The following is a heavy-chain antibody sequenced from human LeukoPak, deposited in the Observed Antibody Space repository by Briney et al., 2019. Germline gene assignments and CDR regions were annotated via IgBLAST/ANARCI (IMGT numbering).Heavy chain of an antibody. CDR1: GGSISSGGYY. CDR3: ARDSRYSSGWGFDY. D-gene: IGHD6-19*01. Sequence: SQTLSLTCTVSGGSISSGGYYWSWIRQHPGKGLEWIGYIYYSGSTYYNPSLKSRVTISVDTSKNRFSLKLSSVTAADTAVYYCARDSRYSSGWGFDYWGQGTLVTVSS. V-gene: IGHV4-31*03. CDR2: IYYSGST. J-gene: IGHJ4*02.